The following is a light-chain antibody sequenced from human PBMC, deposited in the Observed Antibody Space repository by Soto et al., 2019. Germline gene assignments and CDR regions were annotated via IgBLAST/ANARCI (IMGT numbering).Light chain of an antibody. CDR3: QQRSSWPKVT. CDR2: DAS. V-gene: IGKV3-11*01. J-gene: IGKJ5*01. CDR1: QSVNSH. Sequence: EIVLTQSPATLSLSPGERVILSCRTSQSVNSHLAWYQQKPGQAPRLLIYDASNRASGIPARFSGSGSGTDFTLTISSLEPEDFAVYYCQQRSSWPKVTFGQGTRLEIK.